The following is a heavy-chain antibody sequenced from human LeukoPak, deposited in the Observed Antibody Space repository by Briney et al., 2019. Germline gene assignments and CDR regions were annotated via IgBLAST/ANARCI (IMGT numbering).Heavy chain of an antibody. Sequence: ASVKVSCKASGYTFTSYAMNWVRQAPGQGLEWMGWINTNTGNPTYAQGFTGRFVFSLDTSVSTAYLQISSLKAEDTAVYYCARGGGRYCDSVSCYSAYYFDYWGQGTLVTVSS. J-gene: IGHJ4*02. V-gene: IGHV7-4-1*02. D-gene: IGHD2-2*01. CDR2: INTNTGNP. CDR1: GYTFTSYA. CDR3: ARGGGRYCDSVSCYSAYYFDY.